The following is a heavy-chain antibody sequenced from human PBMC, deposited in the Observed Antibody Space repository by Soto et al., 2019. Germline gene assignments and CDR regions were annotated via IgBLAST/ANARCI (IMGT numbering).Heavy chain of an antibody. Sequence: GGSLRLSCAASGFTFSSYAMSWVRQAPGKGLEWVSAISGSGGSTYYADSVKGRFTISRDNSKNTLYLQMNSLRAEDTAVYYCAKAALRYFDWLSTPVDYYYGMDVWGQGTTVTVSS. CDR1: GFTFSSYA. V-gene: IGHV3-23*01. J-gene: IGHJ6*02. D-gene: IGHD3-9*01. CDR3: AKAALRYFDWLSTPVDYYYGMDV. CDR2: ISGSGGST.